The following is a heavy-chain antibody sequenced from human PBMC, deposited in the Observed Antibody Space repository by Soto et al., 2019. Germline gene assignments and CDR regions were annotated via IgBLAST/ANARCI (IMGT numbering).Heavy chain of an antibody. V-gene: IGHV4-59*12. Sequence: SENLSLTCTVYGGSLSRDYWTWIRQPPGKGLEWIGHIYYSGSTNYNPSLKSRVTISVDTSKNQFSLKLSSVTAAETAVYYCARVCGGDCHYGMDVWGQGTTVTV. CDR1: GGSLSRDY. J-gene: IGHJ6*02. CDR3: ARVCGGDCHYGMDV. D-gene: IGHD2-21*02. CDR2: IYYSGST.